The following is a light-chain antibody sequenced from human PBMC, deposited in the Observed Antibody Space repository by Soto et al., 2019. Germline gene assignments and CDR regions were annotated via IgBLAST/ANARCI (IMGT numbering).Light chain of an antibody. CDR1: QSISSY. Sequence: IQLTQSPSTLSGAVGDRVTITCRASQSISSYLNWYQQKPGKAPKLLIYAASSLQSGVPSRFSGSGSGTDFTLTINSLQPEDFATYYCQQSYSAPRTFGQGTKVDI. J-gene: IGKJ1*01. V-gene: IGKV1-39*01. CDR2: AAS. CDR3: QQSYSAPRT.